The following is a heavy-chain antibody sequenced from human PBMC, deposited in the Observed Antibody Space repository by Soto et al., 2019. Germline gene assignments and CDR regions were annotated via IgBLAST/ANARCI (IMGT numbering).Heavy chain of an antibody. V-gene: IGHV3-23*01. Sequence: QTGGSLRLSCAVSGFICSSYDMSWVRQAPGKGLAWVSTILVGGSTHYEDSVQGRFTISRDTSKNTVYLHMNSLTAGDTAVYYCAKATATGGGAFEIYGQGTMVTVPS. CDR3: AKATATGGGAFEI. D-gene: IGHD2-8*02. CDR2: ILVGGST. CDR1: GFICSSYD. J-gene: IGHJ3*02.